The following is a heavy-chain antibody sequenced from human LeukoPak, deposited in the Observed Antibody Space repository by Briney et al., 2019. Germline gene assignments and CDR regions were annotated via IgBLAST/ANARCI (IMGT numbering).Heavy chain of an antibody. D-gene: IGHD1-26*01. Sequence: GRSLRLSCAASGFSLRSNAMHWVRQAPGKGLDWVTVTSHDGSKIYYADSVKGRFTFSRDTSKNTLYLQMNSLRVEDTAVYYCARVASGTYYVIDFWGQGTLVTVSS. J-gene: IGHJ4*02. CDR3: ARVASGTYYVIDF. CDR2: TSHDGSKI. CDR1: GFSLRSNA. V-gene: IGHV3-30*04.